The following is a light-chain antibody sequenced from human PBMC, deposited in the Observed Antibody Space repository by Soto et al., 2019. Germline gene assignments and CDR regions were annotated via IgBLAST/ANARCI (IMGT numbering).Light chain of an antibody. J-gene: IGKJ2*01. Sequence: DIPMTQSPSSLSASVGDRVTITCRASQSINVYVNWYQQKPGKAPKLLIYAASSLQGGVPSRFSGSGSGTDFALTISSLQPEDFATYYCQQSYNTLYTFGQGTKLDIK. V-gene: IGKV1-39*01. CDR3: QQSYNTLYT. CDR1: QSINVY. CDR2: AAS.